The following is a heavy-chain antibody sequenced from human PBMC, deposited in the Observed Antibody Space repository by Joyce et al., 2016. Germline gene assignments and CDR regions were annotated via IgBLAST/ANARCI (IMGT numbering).Heavy chain of an antibody. V-gene: IGHV4-30-2*01. J-gene: IGHJ4*02. CDR1: GGSFNSGGYS. CDR3: ARAPRGPGYFDY. CDR2: VYYSGNT. Sequence: QLQLQESGSGLVKPSQTLSLTCAVSGGSFNSGGYSWNWIRQPPGKGLEWIGDVYYSGNTHYNPSLMGRVTRSVDTSKNQFSLKVGSVTAADTAMYYCARAPRGPGYFDYWGQGTLVTVSS. D-gene: IGHD3-10*01.